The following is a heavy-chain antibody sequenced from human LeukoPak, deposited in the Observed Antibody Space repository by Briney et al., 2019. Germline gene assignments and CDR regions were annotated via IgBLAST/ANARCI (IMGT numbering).Heavy chain of an antibody. CDR2: INHSGST. V-gene: IGHV4-34*01. J-gene: IGHJ5*02. Sequence: SETLSLTCAVYGGSFSGYYWSWIRQPPGKGLEWIGEINHSGSTNYNPSLKSRVTISVDTSKNQFSLKLSSVTAADTAVYYCARVRVSGRKNWFDPWGQGTLVTVSS. D-gene: IGHD6-19*01. CDR3: ARVRVSGRKNWFDP. CDR1: GGSFSGYY.